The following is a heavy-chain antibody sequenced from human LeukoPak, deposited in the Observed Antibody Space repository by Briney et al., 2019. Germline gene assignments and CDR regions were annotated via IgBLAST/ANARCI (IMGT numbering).Heavy chain of an antibody. D-gene: IGHD6-13*01. J-gene: IGHJ4*02. CDR2: IKQDVNDI. V-gene: IGHV3-7*03. Sequence: PGPSRILSLAATRFTFSNYWMHWFLQAPGKRQELVANIKQDVNDIYYVDSVKGRFTISRDNAKNSLYLQMNSLRAEDAAVFYCAKAQHSSIWGYFDYWGQGTLVTVSS. CDR3: AKAQHSSIWGYFDY. CDR1: RFTFSNYW.